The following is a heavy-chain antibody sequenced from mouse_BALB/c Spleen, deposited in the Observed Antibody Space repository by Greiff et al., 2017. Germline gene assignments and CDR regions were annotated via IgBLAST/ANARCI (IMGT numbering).Heavy chain of an antibody. J-gene: IGHJ1*01. D-gene: IGHD1-1*01. V-gene: IGHV5-9-4*01. Sequence: EVQLVESGGGLVKPGGSLKLSCAASGFTFSSYAMSWVRQSPEKRLEWVAEISSGGSYTYYPDTVTGRFTISRDNAKNTLYLEMSSLRSEDTAMYYCARALYYYGSSYWYFDVWGAGTTATVSS. CDR1: GFTFSSYA. CDR2: ISSGGSYT. CDR3: ARALYYYGSSYWYFDV.